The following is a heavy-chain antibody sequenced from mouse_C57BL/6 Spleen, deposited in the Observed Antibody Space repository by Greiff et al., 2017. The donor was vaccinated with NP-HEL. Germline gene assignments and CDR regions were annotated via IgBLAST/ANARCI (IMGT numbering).Heavy chain of an antibody. J-gene: IGHJ2*01. D-gene: IGHD1-1*01. CDR2: ISSGGDYI. CDR1: GFTFSSYA. CDR3: TRDSGYYGSSSHFDY. Sequence: EVMLVESGEGLVKPGGSLKLSCAASGFTFSSYAMSWVRQTPEKRLEWVAYISSGGDYIYYADTVKGRFTISRDNARNTLYLQMSSLKSEDTAMYYCTRDSGYYGSSSHFDYWGQGTTLTVSS. V-gene: IGHV5-9-1*02.